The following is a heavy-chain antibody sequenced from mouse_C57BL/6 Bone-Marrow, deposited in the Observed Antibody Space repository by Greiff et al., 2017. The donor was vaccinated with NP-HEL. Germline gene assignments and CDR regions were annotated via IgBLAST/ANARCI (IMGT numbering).Heavy chain of an antibody. D-gene: IGHD1-1*01. V-gene: IGHV14-4*01. J-gene: IGHJ3*01. CDR3: THYYGSKAY. CDR2: IDPENGDT. Sequence: VQLKESGAELVRPGASVKLSCTASGFNIKDDYMHWVKQRPEQGLEWIGWIDPENGDTEYASKFQGKATITADTSSNTAYLQLSSLTSEDTAVYYCTHYYGSKAYWGQGTLVTVSA. CDR1: GFNIKDDY.